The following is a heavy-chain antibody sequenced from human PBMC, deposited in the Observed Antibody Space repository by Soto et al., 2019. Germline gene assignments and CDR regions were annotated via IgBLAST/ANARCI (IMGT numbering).Heavy chain of an antibody. CDR1: GFTFSSYG. V-gene: IGHV3-33*01. D-gene: IGHD6-13*01. CDR2: IWYDGSNK. J-gene: IGHJ4*02. Sequence: QVQLVESGGGVVQPGRSLRLSCAASGFTFSSYGMHWVRQAPGKGLEWVAVIWYDGSNKYHADSVKGRFTISRDNSKNTLYRQMTSLRAEDTAVYYCARWGIAAGDYSGQGTLVTVSA. CDR3: ARWGIAAGDY.